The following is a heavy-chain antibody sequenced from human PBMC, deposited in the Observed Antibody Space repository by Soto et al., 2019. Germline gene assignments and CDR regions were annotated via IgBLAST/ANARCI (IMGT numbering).Heavy chain of an antibody. CDR1: GASISSYF. CDR2: MYYSGST. D-gene: IGHD4-17*01. Sequence: PSGTLSLTCTVIGASISSYFWSWIRHPPGKGLEWIGYMYYSGSTNYNPSLKSRVTISVDTSKNQFSLRLSSVTAADTAVYYCARHTATGSVTTLYGLDAWGQGTTVT. CDR3: ARHTATGSVTTLYGLDA. V-gene: IGHV4-59*08. J-gene: IGHJ6*02.